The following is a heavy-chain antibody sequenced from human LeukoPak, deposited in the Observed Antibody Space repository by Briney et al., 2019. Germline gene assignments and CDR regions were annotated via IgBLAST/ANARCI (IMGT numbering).Heavy chain of an antibody. CDR3: ARAYCSGGSCLDYYYGMDV. J-gene: IGHJ6*02. CDR2: IIPIFGTA. Sequence: SVKVSCKASGGTFSSYAISWVRQAPGQGLEWMGGIIPIFGTANYAQKFQGRVTITADESTSTAYMELSSLRSEDTAVYYCARAYCSGGSCLDYYYGMDVWGQGTTVTVSS. CDR1: GGTFSSYA. D-gene: IGHD2-15*01. V-gene: IGHV1-69*13.